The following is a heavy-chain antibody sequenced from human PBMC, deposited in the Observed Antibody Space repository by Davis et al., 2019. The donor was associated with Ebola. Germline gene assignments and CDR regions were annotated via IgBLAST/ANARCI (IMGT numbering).Heavy chain of an antibody. V-gene: IGHV1-18*01. CDR1: GYTFTTYG. CDR2: ISGDNGNT. CDR3: AREPGVIVPGVMKDAFDI. Sequence: ASVKVSCKASGYTFTTYGISWVRQASGQGLEWMGWISGDNGNTKYAQKLQGRVTMTTDTSASTAYMELRSLRSDDTAVYYCAREPGVIVPGVMKDAFDIWGQGTMVTVSS. D-gene: IGHD3-22*01. J-gene: IGHJ3*02.